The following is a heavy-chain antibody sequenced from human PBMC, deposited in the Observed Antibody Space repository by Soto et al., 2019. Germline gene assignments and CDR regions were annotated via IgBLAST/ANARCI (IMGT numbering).Heavy chain of an antibody. Sequence: ARGSLRLSYVASGFTFGDYAMHWVRQAPGKGLDWVAVMSPDGSNQYYADSVKGRFTISRDNSKNTLYLQMHSLTAEDTAVYFCARGGRQLAQQGSGMDVWGQGSTVTVS. J-gene: IGHJ6*02. V-gene: IGHV3-30-3*01. CDR3: ARGGRQLAQQGSGMDV. D-gene: IGHD6-6*01. CDR1: GFTFGDYA. CDR2: MSPDGSNQ.